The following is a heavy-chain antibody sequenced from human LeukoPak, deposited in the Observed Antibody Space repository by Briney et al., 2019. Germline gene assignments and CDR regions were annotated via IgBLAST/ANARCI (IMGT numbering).Heavy chain of an antibody. V-gene: IGHV3-23*01. J-gene: IGHJ3*02. D-gene: IGHD1-1*01. CDR1: GFTFSIYA. Sequence: GGSLRLSCTASGFTFSIYAMSWVRQAPGKGLDWVSAITGSGDGTYYADPVKGRFTISRDNSKNTLYLQLNSLRAEDTAVYYCAKDEDHSNVWNGIDIWGQGKMVTVSS. CDR2: ITGSGDGT. CDR3: AKDEDHSNVWNGIDI.